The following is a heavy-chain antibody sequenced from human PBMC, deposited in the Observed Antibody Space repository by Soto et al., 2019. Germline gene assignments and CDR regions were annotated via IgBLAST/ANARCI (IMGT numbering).Heavy chain of an antibody. D-gene: IGHD5-18*01. Sequence: EVQLVESGGGVVQPGGSLRLSCAASGFTFSSYWMHWVRQAPGKGLVWVSRINSDGSSTSYADSVKGRFTISRDNAKNTLYLQMNSLRAEDTAVYYCARRIYSYGPFDYWGQGTLVTVSS. CDR1: GFTFSSYW. CDR2: INSDGSST. CDR3: ARRIYSYGPFDY. V-gene: IGHV3-74*01. J-gene: IGHJ4*02.